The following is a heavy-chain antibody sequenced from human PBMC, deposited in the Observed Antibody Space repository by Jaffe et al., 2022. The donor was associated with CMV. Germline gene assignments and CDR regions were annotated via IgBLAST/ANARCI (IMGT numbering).Heavy chain of an antibody. D-gene: IGHD4-17*01. CDR1: GFTFSSYD. Sequence: EVQLVESGGGLVQPGGSLRLSCAASGFTFSSYDMHWVRQATGKGLEWVSAIGTAGDPYYPGSVKGRFTISRENAKNSLYLQMNSLRAGDTAVYYCAREGADYGDYAGAFDIWGQGTMVTVSS. V-gene: IGHV3-13*05. CDR3: AREGADYGDYAGAFDI. J-gene: IGHJ3*02. CDR2: IGTAGDP.